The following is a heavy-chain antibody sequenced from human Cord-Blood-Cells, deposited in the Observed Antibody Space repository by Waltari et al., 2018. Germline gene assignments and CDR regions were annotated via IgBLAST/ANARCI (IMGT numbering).Heavy chain of an antibody. V-gene: IGHV4-59*01. D-gene: IGHD7-27*01. Sequence: QVQLQESGPGLVKPSEILSLTCTVSGGSISSYYWSWIRQPPGKGLEWIGYIYYSGSTNYNPSLKSRVTISVDTSKNQFSLKLSSVTAADTAVYYCARGWGSDYWGQGTLVTVSS. J-gene: IGHJ4*02. CDR3: ARGWGSDY. CDR2: IYYSGST. CDR1: GGSISSYY.